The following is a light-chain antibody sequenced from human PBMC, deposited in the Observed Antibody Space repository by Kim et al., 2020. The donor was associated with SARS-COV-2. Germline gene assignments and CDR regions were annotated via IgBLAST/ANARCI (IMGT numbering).Light chain of an antibody. CDR1: SGSVSSSSY. V-gene: IGLV8-61*01. Sequence: GGTVTLTCDLSSGSVSSSSYPSWYQQTPGQAPRTLIYSSNTRSSGVPDRFSGSILGNKAALTITGAQADDESDYYCVLYMGSGVSVFGGGTQLTVL. J-gene: IGLJ3*02. CDR2: SSN. CDR3: VLYMGSGVSV.